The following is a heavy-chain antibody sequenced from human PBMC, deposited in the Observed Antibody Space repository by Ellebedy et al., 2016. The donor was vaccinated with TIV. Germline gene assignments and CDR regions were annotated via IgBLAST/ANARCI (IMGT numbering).Heavy chain of an antibody. CDR1: GYSFSMFR. J-gene: IGHJ3*01. D-gene: IGHD3-22*01. Sequence: GESLKISXKGFGYSFSMFRIAWVRQMPGKGLEWMGTVYPDDSDTRYSPTVQGQVFISADKSTGTAYLQWSSLRAADTAMYYCARRDTMTVVVGGFDVWGQGTMLTVS. CDR2: VYPDDSDT. V-gene: IGHV5-51*01. CDR3: ARRDTMTVVVGGFDV.